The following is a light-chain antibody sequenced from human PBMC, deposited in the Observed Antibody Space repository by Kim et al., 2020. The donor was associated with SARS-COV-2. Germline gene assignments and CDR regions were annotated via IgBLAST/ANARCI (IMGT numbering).Light chain of an antibody. CDR2: GAS. V-gene: IGKV3-20*01. CDR3: QQYGSSPGYT. J-gene: IGKJ2*01. Sequence: CPGERATLSGRASQSVSSSYLAWYQQKPGQAPRLLIYGASSRATGIPDRFSGSGSGTDFTLTISRLEPEDFAVYYCQQYGSSPGYTFGQGTKLEI. CDR1: QSVSSSY.